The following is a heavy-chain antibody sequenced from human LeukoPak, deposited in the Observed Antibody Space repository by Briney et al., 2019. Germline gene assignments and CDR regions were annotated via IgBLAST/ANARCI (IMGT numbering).Heavy chain of an antibody. D-gene: IGHD6-13*01. J-gene: IGHJ5*02. Sequence: GGSLRLSCAASGFTFSSYAMSWVRQAPGKGLEWVSAISGSGGSTYYADSVKGRFTISRDNSKNTLYLQMNSLRAEDTAVYYCAKDKWAAAGIRGFRRLLGGWFDPWGQGTLVTVSS. CDR3: AKDKWAAAGIRGFRRLLGGWFDP. CDR2: ISGSGGST. V-gene: IGHV3-23*01. CDR1: GFTFSSYA.